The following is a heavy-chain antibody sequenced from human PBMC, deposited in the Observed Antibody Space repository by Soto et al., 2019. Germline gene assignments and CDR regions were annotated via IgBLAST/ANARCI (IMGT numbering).Heavy chain of an antibody. CDR3: AKDGRRRGRGWGGMDV. CDR2: ISYDGSNK. V-gene: IGHV3-30*18. D-gene: IGHD6-19*01. J-gene: IGHJ6*02. CDR1: GFTFSSYG. Sequence: QVQLVESGGGVVQPGRSLRLSCAASGFTFSSYGMHWVRQAPGKGLEWVAVISYDGSNKYYADSVKGRFTISRDNSKNTLYLQMNSLRAEDTAVDYGAKDGRRRGRGWGGMDVWGQGTTGTVSS.